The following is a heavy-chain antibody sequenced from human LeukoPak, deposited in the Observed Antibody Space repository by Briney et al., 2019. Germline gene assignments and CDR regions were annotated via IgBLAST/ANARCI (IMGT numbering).Heavy chain of an antibody. D-gene: IGHD2/OR15-2a*01. CDR1: GFTFSSYG. CDR2: ISYDGSNK. CDR3: ARFYFPTHFDD. Sequence: GGSLRLSCAASGFTFSSYGMHWVRQAPGKGLEWVAVISYDGSNKYYADSVKGRFTISRDNSKNTLYLQMNSLRAEDTAVYYCARFYFPTHFDDWGQGALITVSS. J-gene: IGHJ4*02. V-gene: IGHV3-30*03.